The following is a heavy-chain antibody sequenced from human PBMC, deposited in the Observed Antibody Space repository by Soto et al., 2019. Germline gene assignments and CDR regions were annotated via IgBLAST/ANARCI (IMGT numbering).Heavy chain of an antibody. V-gene: IGHV1-69*13. D-gene: IGHD6-19*01. CDR3: ARAEESSGWFARGFDY. Sequence: ASVKVSCKASGGTFSSYAISWVRQAPGQGLEWMGGIIPIFGTANYAQKFQGRVTITADESTSTAYMELSSLRSEDTAVYYCARAEESSGWFARGFDYRGQGTLVTVSS. CDR1: GGTFSSYA. CDR2: IIPIFGTA. J-gene: IGHJ4*02.